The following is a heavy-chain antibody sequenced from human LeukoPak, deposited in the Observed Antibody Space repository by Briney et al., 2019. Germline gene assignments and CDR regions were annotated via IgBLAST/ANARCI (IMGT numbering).Heavy chain of an antibody. CDR1: GFTFSSYE. D-gene: IGHD2-15*01. CDR3: ARDRRGCSGGSCYSAFDY. Sequence: GGSLRLSCAASGFTFSSYEMNWVRQAPGKGLEWVSYISSSGSTIYYADSVKGRFTISRDNAKNSLYLQMNSLRAEDTAVYYCARDRRGCSGGSCYSAFDYWGQGTLVTVSS. CDR2: ISSSGSTI. V-gene: IGHV3-48*03. J-gene: IGHJ4*02.